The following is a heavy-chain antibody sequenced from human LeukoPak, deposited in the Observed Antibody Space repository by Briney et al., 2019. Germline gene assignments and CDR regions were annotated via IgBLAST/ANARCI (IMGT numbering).Heavy chain of an antibody. CDR1: GGSISSGGYS. D-gene: IGHD2-2*01. V-gene: IGHV4-30-2*01. Sequence: SEALSLTCAVSGGSISSGGYSWSWIRQPPGKGLEWIGYIYHRGSTYYNPSLKSRVTISVDRSKNQFSLKLSSVTAADTAVYYCARGGYCSSTSCSSNWFDPWGQGTLVTVSS. CDR3: ARGGYCSSTSCSSNWFDP. CDR2: IYHRGST. J-gene: IGHJ5*02.